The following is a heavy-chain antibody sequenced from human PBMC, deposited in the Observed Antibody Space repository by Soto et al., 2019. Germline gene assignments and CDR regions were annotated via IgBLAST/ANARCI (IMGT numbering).Heavy chain of an antibody. CDR1: GFTFSSYA. CDR3: ARDGGAY. D-gene: IGHD3-16*01. CDR2: MSYDGSNK. Sequence: QVQLVESGGGVVQPGRSLRLSCAASGFTFSSYAMHWVRRAPGKGLEWMAVMSYDGSNKYYADSVKGRFTSSRDNSTNTLYLQMNSLRPEDTALYYCARDGGAYWGQGTLVIVSA. V-gene: IGHV3-30-3*01. J-gene: IGHJ4*02.